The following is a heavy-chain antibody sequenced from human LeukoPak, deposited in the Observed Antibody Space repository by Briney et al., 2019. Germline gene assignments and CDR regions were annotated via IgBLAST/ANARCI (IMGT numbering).Heavy chain of an antibody. D-gene: IGHD6-19*01. V-gene: IGHV3-23*01. CDR2: ISGSGGST. Sequence: PGGSLRLSCAASGFTFSSYAMSWVRQAPGKGLEWVSTISGSGGSTYYADSVKGRFTVSRDNSKNTLYLQMSSLRAEDTAVYYCARSSSGWYQFDYWGQGTLVTVSS. CDR1: GFTFSSYA. J-gene: IGHJ4*02. CDR3: ARSSSGWYQFDY.